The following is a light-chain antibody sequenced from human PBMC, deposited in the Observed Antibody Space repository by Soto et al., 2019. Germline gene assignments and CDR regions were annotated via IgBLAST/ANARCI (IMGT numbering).Light chain of an antibody. CDR1: QSISSW. V-gene: IGKV1-5*01. J-gene: IGKJ2*01. Sequence: DIQMTQSPSTLSASIGDRVTITCRASQSISSWLAWYQQRPGKAPKLLIYDGSSLESGVPSRFSGSGSGTEFTLTISSLQPDDFATYYCQQYNSYSPDTFGQGTKLEIK. CDR3: QQYNSYSPDT. CDR2: DGS.